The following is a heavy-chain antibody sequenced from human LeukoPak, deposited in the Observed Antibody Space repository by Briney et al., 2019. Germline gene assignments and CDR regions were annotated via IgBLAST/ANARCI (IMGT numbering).Heavy chain of an antibody. V-gene: IGHV4-61*01. CDR2: IYYSGST. D-gene: IGHD6-19*01. CDR1: GGSISSGSYY. Sequence: PSETLSLTCTVSGGSISSGSYYWSWIRQPPGKGLEWIGYIYYSGSTNYNPSLKSRVTISVDTSKNQFSLKLSSVTAADTAVYYCARARGSSGWYSVRAAFDIWGQGTMVTVSS. J-gene: IGHJ3*02. CDR3: ARARGSSGWYSVRAAFDI.